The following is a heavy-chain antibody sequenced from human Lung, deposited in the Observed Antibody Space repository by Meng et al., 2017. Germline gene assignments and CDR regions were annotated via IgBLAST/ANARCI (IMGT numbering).Heavy chain of an antibody. V-gene: IGHV1-69*01. CDR2: IIPLFDTT. D-gene: IGHD3-22*01. CDR3: ARALGLTTMMTY. J-gene: IGHJ4*02. CDR1: GGTLGSYA. Sequence: VQSVQCGGEWRRPGSTCKVPVKASGGTLGSYAISLVRQAPGQGLEWMGGIIPLFDTTHYAQNFPGRVSITADESTRTAYMELSSLRSEDTAVYYCARALGLTTMMTYWGQGTLVTVSS.